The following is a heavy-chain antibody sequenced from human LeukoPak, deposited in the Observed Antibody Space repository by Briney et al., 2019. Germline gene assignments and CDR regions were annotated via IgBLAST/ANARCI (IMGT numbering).Heavy chain of an antibody. CDR1: GFIFSSYA. CDR2: SSGSGSST. J-gene: IGHJ5*01. D-gene: IGHD3-22*01. CDR3: AKNYYDSSGYYNWFDS. V-gene: IGHV3-23*01. Sequence: PGGSLRLSCAASGFIFSSYAMNWVRQALGKGLEWVSGSSGSGSSTYYLDSVKGRFTISRDNSKNTLYLQMNSLRAEDTAVYYCAKNYYDSSGYYNWFDSWGQGTLVTVSS.